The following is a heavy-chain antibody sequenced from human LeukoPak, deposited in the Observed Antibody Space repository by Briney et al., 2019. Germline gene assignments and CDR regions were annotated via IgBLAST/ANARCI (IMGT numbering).Heavy chain of an antibody. Sequence: GSLRLSCAASGFTFSSYSMNWVRQPPGKGLEWIGSIYYSKSTYYNPSLKSRVTISVDTSKNQFSLKLSSVSAADTAMYYCANTISGTYADAFHIWGQGTVVTVSS. CDR2: IYYSKST. D-gene: IGHD1-26*01. V-gene: IGHV4-59*05. CDR1: GFTFSSYSMN. CDR3: ANTISGTYADAFHI. J-gene: IGHJ3*02.